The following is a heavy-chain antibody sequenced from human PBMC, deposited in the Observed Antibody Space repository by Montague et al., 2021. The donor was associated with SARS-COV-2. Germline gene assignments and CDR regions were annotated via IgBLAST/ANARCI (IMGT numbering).Heavy chain of an antibody. V-gene: IGHV3-15*01. CDR1: GFTFSNAW. J-gene: IGHJ4*02. D-gene: IGHD3-10*01. Sequence: SLILSCAASGFTFSNAWMSWVRQAPVKGLEWVGRIKSKTAGGTTDYAAPVKGRFTISRDDSKNTLYLQMNSLKTEDTAVYYCTTRGGYWGQGTLVTVSS. CDR3: TTRGGY. CDR2: IKSKTAGGTT.